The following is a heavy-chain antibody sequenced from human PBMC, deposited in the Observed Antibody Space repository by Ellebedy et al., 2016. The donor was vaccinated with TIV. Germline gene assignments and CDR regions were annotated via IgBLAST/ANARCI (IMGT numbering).Heavy chain of an antibody. CDR2: ISSSSSYI. J-gene: IGHJ4*02. CDR3: AKAREELYIAY. CDR1: GFTFSSYS. V-gene: IGHV3-21*01. Sequence: GESLKISXAASGFTFSSYSMNWVRQAPGKGLEWVASISSSSSYIYYADSVKGRFTISRDSAKNSLYLQMNSLRAEGTAVYYCAKAREELYIAYWGQGTLVTVSS. D-gene: IGHD1-26*01.